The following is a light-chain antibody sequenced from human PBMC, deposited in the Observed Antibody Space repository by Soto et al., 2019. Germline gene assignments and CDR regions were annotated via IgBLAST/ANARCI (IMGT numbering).Light chain of an antibody. Sequence: DIQMTQSPSSVSASVGDRVTITCRASQGISNWLAWYQQQPGKAPKLLISSAYTLQSGVPSRFIGGGSGTHFTLIISSLQPEDFATYYFQQTTTFLPLTFGGGTKVEIK. J-gene: IGKJ4*01. V-gene: IGKV1-12*01. CDR3: QQTTTFLPLT. CDR1: QGISNW. CDR2: SAY.